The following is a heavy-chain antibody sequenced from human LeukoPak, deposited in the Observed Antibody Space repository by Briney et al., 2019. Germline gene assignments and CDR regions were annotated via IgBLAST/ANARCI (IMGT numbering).Heavy chain of an antibody. D-gene: IGHD6-13*01. CDR1: GFTFSNAW. J-gene: IGHJ4*02. CDR3: TTCNEGIATT. Sequence: GGSLRLSCAASGFTFSNAWMSWVRQAPGKGLEWVGRIKSKTDDGTTDYAAPVKGRFTISRDDSKNTLCLQMNSLKTEDTGVYYCTTCNEGIATTWGQGTLVTVSS. CDR2: IKSKTDDGTT. V-gene: IGHV3-15*01.